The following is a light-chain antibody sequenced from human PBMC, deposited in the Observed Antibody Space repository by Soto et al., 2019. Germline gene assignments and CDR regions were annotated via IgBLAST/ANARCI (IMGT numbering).Light chain of an antibody. Sequence: DLQMTQSPSTLSASVGDRVTITCRASQSISTWLAWYQQKPGKAPKVLIHKASSLESGVPSRFSGSGSGTEFPLTISSLQPDDFATYYCQQYNSYWTFGQGTKVEIK. CDR3: QQYNSYWT. J-gene: IGKJ1*01. CDR2: KAS. CDR1: QSISTW. V-gene: IGKV1-5*03.